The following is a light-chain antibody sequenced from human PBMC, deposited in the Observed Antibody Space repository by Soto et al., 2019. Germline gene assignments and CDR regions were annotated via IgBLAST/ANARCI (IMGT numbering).Light chain of an antibody. CDR1: QSISSW. CDR2: KAS. J-gene: IGKJ1*01. CDR3: QQYNGYRWT. Sequence: DIQMTQSPSIVSASVGDRVTITCRASQSISSWLAWYQQKPGKAPKILIYKASSLESGVPSRFSGSGSRTEFTLTISSLQPDDFATYYCQQYNGYRWTFGQGTKVDIK. V-gene: IGKV1-5*03.